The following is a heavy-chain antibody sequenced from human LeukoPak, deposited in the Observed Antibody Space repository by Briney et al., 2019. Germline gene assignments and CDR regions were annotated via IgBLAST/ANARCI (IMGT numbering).Heavy chain of an antibody. J-gene: IGHJ4*02. Sequence: GGSLRLSCAASGFSFRNSWMNWVRQAPGKGLEWGSYISSSSSTIYYADSVKGRFTISRDNAKNSLYLQMNSLRAEDTAVYYCARELWFGELSTPYFDYWGQGTLVTVSS. D-gene: IGHD3-10*01. V-gene: IGHV3-48*04. CDR2: ISSSSSTI. CDR3: ARELWFGELSTPYFDY. CDR1: GFSFRNSW.